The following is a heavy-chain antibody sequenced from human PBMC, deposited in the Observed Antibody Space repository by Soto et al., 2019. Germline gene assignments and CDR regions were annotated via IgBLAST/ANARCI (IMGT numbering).Heavy chain of an antibody. CDR1: GYTFTSYG. J-gene: IGHJ3*02. CDR3: AREAVLGIAAAVGAFDI. D-gene: IGHD6-13*01. CDR2: IRAYNGNT. V-gene: IGHV1-18*01. Sequence: ASVKVSCKASGYTFTSYGISWVRQAPGQGLEWMGWIRAYNGNTNYPQKLQGRVTMTKDTSTSKAYMELRSLRSDDKAVYYCAREAVLGIAAAVGAFDIWGQGTMVTVSS.